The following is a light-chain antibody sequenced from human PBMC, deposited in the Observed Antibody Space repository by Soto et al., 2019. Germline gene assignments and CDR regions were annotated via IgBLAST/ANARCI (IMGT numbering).Light chain of an antibody. J-gene: IGKJ1*01. CDR2: KAS. V-gene: IGKV1-5*03. Sequence: IPMTQSPSPLSGYVGDRVTITCRASQTISSWLAWYQQKPGKAPKLLIYKASTLKSGVPSRFSGSGSGTEFTLTISSLQPDDFATYYCQHYNSYSEAFGQGTKVDI. CDR3: QHYNSYSEA. CDR1: QTISSW.